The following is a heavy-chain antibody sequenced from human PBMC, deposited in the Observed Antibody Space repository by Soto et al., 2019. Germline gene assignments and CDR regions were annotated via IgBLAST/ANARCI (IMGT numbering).Heavy chain of an antibody. J-gene: IGHJ6*02. Sequence: SLRLSCAASGITFSNAWMTWVRQAPGKGLEWVGRIKSITDGGTTDYAAPVKGRFTISRDDSKDTLYLQMNNLRTEDTAVYHCTTDSADIVVVPATFGMDVWGQGTTVTVSS. CDR2: IKSITDGGTT. V-gene: IGHV3-15*01. CDR3: TTDSADIVVVPATFGMDV. D-gene: IGHD2-2*01. CDR1: GITFSNAW.